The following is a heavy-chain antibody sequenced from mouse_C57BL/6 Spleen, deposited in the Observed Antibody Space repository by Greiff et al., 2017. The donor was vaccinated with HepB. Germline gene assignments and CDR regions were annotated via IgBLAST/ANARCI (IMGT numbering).Heavy chain of an antibody. J-gene: IGHJ3*01. CDR2: ISYDGSN. CDR1: GYSITSGYY. V-gene: IGHV3-6*01. Sequence: VQLQQSGPGLVKPSQSLSLTCSVTGYSITSGYYWNWIRQFPGNKLEWMGYISYDGSNNYNPSLKNRISITRDTSKNQFFLKLNSVTTEDTATYYCARDRRGAWFAYWGQGTLVTVSA. CDR3: ARDRRGAWFAY.